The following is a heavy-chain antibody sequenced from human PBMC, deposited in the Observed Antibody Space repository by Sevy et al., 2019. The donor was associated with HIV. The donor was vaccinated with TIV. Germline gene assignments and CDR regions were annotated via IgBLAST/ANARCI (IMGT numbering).Heavy chain of an antibody. CDR3: ARTVLGPYFDH. CDR2: ISGSSNYI. D-gene: IGHD2-8*02. CDR1: GFSFNTYT. Sequence: GGSLRLSCTASGFSFNTYTMNWVRQAPGKGLEWVSSISGSSNYIYYADSMKGRFTISRDNANNALYLQMNSLRAEDTAVYYCARTVLGPYFDHWGQGTLVTVSS. V-gene: IGHV3-21*04. J-gene: IGHJ4*02.